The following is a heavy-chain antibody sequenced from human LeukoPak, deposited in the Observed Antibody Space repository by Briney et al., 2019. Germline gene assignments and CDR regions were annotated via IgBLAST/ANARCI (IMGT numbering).Heavy chain of an antibody. Sequence: GGSLRLSGAASGFTFSSYEMNWVRQAPGKGLEWVSYISSSGSTIYYADSVKGRFTISRDNAKNSLYLQMNSLRAEDTALYYCAKDIRVRSYYYRNGCDYWGQGTLVTVSS. V-gene: IGHV3-48*03. CDR1: GFTFSSYE. CDR3: AKDIRVRSYYYRNGCDY. J-gene: IGHJ4*02. D-gene: IGHD3-10*01. CDR2: ISSSGSTI.